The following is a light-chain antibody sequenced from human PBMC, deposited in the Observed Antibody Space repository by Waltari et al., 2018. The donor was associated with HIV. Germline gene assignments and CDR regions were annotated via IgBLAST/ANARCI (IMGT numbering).Light chain of an antibody. J-gene: IGLJ3*02. CDR3: CSYAGSSTWV. CDR1: SSAVGCYSL. V-gene: IGLV2-23*02. Sequence: SALTQPASVSASPGQSITLSCAGTSSAVGCYSLVSWYQQHPDKAPKLIIYEVTTRPSGISNRFSGSKSGNTASLTISGLQAEDEADYYCCSYAGSSTWVFGGGTKLTVL. CDR2: EVT.